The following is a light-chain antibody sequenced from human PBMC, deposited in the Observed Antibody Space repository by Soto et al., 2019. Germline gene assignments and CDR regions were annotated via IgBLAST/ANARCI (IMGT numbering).Light chain of an antibody. CDR2: AAS. CDR1: QSVTGTY. Sequence: EIVLTQSPGTLSLSPGDRATLSCRASQSVTGTYLAWYQQKPGQAPRLLIYAASSRASDIPDRFSGSGSGTDFTLTIGRLEPEDFAVYYCQQYATLPQTFRQGTKGEIK. V-gene: IGKV3-20*01. J-gene: IGKJ1*01. CDR3: QQYATLPQT.